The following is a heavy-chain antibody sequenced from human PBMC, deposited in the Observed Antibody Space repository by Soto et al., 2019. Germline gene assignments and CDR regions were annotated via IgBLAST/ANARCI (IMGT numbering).Heavy chain of an antibody. CDR2: ISGSGGST. CDR3: AKAPLYDSSGYHYYYYYYGMDV. J-gene: IGHJ6*02. V-gene: IGHV3-23*01. Sequence: GGSLRLSCAASGFTFSSYAMSWVRQAPGKGLEWVSAISGSGGSTYYADSVKGRFTTSRDNSKNTLYLQMNSLRAEDTAVYYCAKAPLYDSSGYHYYYYYYGMDVWGQGTTVTVSS. D-gene: IGHD3-22*01. CDR1: GFTFSSYA.